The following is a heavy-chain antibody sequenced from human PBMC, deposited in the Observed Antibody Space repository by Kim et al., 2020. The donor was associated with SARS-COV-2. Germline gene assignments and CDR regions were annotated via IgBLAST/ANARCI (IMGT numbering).Heavy chain of an antibody. V-gene: IGHV1-69*04. Sequence: AQKLHGRVTITADKSTSTAYMVLSSLRSEDTAVYYCARASGDYGTYYFDYWGQGTLVTVSS. D-gene: IGHD4-17*01. CDR3: ARASGDYGTYYFDY. J-gene: IGHJ4*02.